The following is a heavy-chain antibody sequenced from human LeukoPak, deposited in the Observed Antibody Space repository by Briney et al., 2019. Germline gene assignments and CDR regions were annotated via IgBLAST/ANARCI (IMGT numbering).Heavy chain of an antibody. Sequence: GGSLRLSCAASGFTFDDYAMHWVRQAPGKGLEWVSLISGDGGGTYYADSVKGRFTISRDNSKNSLYLQMNSLRTEDTALYYCEKDRVGVGTVYWGQGTLVTVSS. CDR1: GFTFDDYA. V-gene: IGHV3-43*02. CDR3: EKDRVGVGTVY. CDR2: ISGDGGGT. J-gene: IGHJ4*02. D-gene: IGHD4-23*01.